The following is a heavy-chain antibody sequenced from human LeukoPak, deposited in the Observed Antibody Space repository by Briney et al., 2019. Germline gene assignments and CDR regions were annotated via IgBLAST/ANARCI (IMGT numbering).Heavy chain of an antibody. CDR3: ARDAPSSSWYIGDAFDI. D-gene: IGHD6-13*01. V-gene: IGHV4-59*01. CDR1: GGSISSYY. Sequence: KASETLSLTCTVSGGSISSYYWSWIRQPPGKGLEWIGYIYYSGSTNYNPSLKSRVTISVDTSKNQFSLKLSSVTAADTAVYYCARDAPSSSWYIGDAFDIWGQGTMVIVSS. J-gene: IGHJ3*02. CDR2: IYYSGST.